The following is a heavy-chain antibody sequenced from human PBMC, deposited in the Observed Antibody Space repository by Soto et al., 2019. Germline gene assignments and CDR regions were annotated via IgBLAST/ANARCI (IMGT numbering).Heavy chain of an antibody. Sequence: SVKVSCKTSGDNFKKNVFTWVRQAPGQGLEWMGGTIPALGKTHCIEKFQGGVTITVDDATRTVYMEVRDLTSEDTAIYYCARGPFRPSAMDVWGQGTTVTVSS. V-gene: IGHV1-69*10. J-gene: IGHJ6*02. CDR3: ARGPFRPSAMDV. CDR1: GDNFKKNV. CDR2: TIPALGKT. D-gene: IGHD3-10*01.